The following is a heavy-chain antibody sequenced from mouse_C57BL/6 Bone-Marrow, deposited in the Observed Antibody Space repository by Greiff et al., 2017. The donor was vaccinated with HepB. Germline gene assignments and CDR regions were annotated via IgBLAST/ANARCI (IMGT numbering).Heavy chain of an antibody. Sequence: VQLQQSGAELVRPGASVKLSCTASGFNIKDDYLHWVKQRPEQGLEWIGWFDPENGDTEYASKFQGKATITADTSSNTAYLQLSSLTSEDTAVYYCTTGWLDAYWGQGTLVTVSA. CDR1: GFNIKDDY. D-gene: IGHD2-3*01. CDR3: TTGWLDAY. V-gene: IGHV14-4*01. J-gene: IGHJ3*01. CDR2: FDPENGDT.